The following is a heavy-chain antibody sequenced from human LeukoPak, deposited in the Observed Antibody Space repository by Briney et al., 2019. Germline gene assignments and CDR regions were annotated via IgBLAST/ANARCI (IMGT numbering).Heavy chain of an antibody. V-gene: IGHV1-18*01. D-gene: IGHD3-22*01. Sequence: GASVKVSCKASGYTFTSYGISWVRQAPGQGLEWMGWISAYNGNTNYAQKLQGRVTMTTDTSTSTAYMELRSLRSDDTAVYYCARDDYYDSSGYRSLFDYWGQGTLVTVSS. CDR3: ARDDYYDSSGYRSLFDY. CDR2: ISAYNGNT. CDR1: GYTFTSYG. J-gene: IGHJ4*02.